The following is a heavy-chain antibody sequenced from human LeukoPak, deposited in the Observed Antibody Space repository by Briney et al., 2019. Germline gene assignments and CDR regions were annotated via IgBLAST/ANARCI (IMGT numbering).Heavy chain of an antibody. CDR2: ISAYNGDT. CDR1: GYTFTSYG. CDR3: ARVSYGDYVNWFDP. V-gene: IGHV1-18*01. D-gene: IGHD4-17*01. J-gene: IGHJ5*02. Sequence: ASVKVSCKASGYTFTSYGISWVRQAPGQGLEWMGWISAYNGDTNYAQKLQGRVTMTTDTSTSTAYMELSSLRSEDTAVYYCARVSYGDYVNWFDPWGQGTLVTVSS.